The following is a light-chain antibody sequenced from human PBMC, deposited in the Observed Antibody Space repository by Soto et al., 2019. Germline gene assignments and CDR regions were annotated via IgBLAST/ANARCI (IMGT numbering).Light chain of an antibody. CDR1: QSVSSSSY. Sequence: EIVLTQSPGTLSLSPGERATLSCRASQSVSSSSYLAWYQKTPGQARRLLIYGASSRATGIPDRFSGSGSATDFTLTISRREPEDFAVYYCRQYGSSPSYTFGQGTKLEIK. V-gene: IGKV3-20*01. CDR2: GAS. J-gene: IGKJ2*01. CDR3: RQYGSSPSYT.